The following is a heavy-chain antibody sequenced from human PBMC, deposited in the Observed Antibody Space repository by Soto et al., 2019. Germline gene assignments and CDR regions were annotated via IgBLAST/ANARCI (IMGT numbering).Heavy chain of an antibody. J-gene: IGHJ5*02. CDR2: IKNKDRAYTR. Sequence: PGGSLRLSCAASGFTFSDHYMDWVRQAPGKGLEWVSRIKNKDRAYTREYAASVEGRFTISRDDSKNSVYLQMNSLKTEDTAMYYCARARSGYPIDLWGQGTLVTRLL. CDR3: ARARSGYPIDL. V-gene: IGHV3-72*01. CDR1: GFTFSDHY. D-gene: IGHD3-22*01.